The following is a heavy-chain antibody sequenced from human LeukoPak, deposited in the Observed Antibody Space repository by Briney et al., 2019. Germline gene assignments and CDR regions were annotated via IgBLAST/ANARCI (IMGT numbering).Heavy chain of an antibody. J-gene: IGHJ3*02. CDR2: INSDGSST. CDR1: GFTFSNYW. Sequence: GGSLRLSCAASGFTFSNYWMNRVRQAPGKGLVWVSRINSDGSSTSYADSVKGRFTISRDNAKNTLYLQMNSLRAEDTAVYYCARRGAVTHAFDIWGQGTMVTVSS. D-gene: IGHD4-17*01. V-gene: IGHV3-74*01. CDR3: ARRGAVTHAFDI.